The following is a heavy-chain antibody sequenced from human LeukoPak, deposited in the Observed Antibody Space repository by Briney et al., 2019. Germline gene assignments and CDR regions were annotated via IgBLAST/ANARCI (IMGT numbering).Heavy chain of an antibody. V-gene: IGHV4-39*07. CDR1: GGSISSSSYY. J-gene: IGHJ5*02. CDR2: IYYSGST. Sequence: PSETLSLTCTVSGGSISSSSYYWGWIRQPPGKGLEWIGSIYYSGSTYYNPSLKSRVTISVDRSKNQFSLKLSSVTAADTAVYYCARGVAGRLRYFDWLPNWFDPWGQGTLVTVSS. D-gene: IGHD3-9*01. CDR3: ARGVAGRLRYFDWLPNWFDP.